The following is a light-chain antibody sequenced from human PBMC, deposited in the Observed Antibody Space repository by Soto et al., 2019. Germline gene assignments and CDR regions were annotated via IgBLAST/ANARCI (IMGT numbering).Light chain of an antibody. J-gene: IGKJ2*01. CDR1: ESVGTN. V-gene: IGKV3D-15*01. Sequence: IVMTQSPATLSVSPGERATLSCRASESVGTNLAWYQQKPGQAPRLLIYYVSSRATGIPARFSASGSGTEFTLTISSLQSEDSALYFCQQYNHWLTTFGQGTKLEIK. CDR2: YVS. CDR3: QQYNHWLTT.